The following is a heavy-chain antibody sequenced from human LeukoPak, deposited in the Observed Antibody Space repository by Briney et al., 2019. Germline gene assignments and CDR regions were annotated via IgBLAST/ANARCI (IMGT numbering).Heavy chain of an antibody. V-gene: IGHV1-46*01. CDR1: GYTFTSYY. CDR3: ARDPSLGDFWSGLDPYYFDY. Sequence: GASVKVSCTASGYTFTSYYMHWVRQAPGQGLEWMGIINPSGGSTSYAQKFQGRVTMTRDTSTSTVYMELSSLRSEDTAVYYCARDPSLGDFWSGLDPYYFDYWGQGTLVTVSS. J-gene: IGHJ4*02. D-gene: IGHD3-3*01. CDR2: INPSGGST.